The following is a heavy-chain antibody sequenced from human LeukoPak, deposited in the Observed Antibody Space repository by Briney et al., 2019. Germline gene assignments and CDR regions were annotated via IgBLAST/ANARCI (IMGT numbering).Heavy chain of an antibody. J-gene: IGHJ3*02. V-gene: IGHV4-38-2*02. D-gene: IGHD3-3*01. CDR1: GYSISSGYY. CDR3: ARAANLEVPDAFDI. Sequence: SETLSLTCTVSGYSISSGYYWGWIRQPPGKGLEWIGSIYHSGSTYYNPSLKSRVTISVDTSKNQFSLKLSSVTAADTAVYYCARAANLEVPDAFDIWGQGTMVTVSS. CDR2: IYHSGST.